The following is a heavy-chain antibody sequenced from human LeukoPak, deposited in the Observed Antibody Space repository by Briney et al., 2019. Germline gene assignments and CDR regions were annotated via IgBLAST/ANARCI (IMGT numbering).Heavy chain of an antibody. CDR3: ARHLLIVYVVDY. D-gene: IGHD2-8*01. CDR2: IYHSGRT. J-gene: IGHJ4*02. V-gene: IGHV4-38-2*02. Sequence: IPSETLSLTCTVSGYSISSGYYWGWIRQPPGQGLEWIGSIYHSGRTYYNPSLKSRVNISVDTPKNQFSLKLSSVTAADTAVYYCARHLLIVYVVDYWGQGTLVTVSS. CDR1: GYSISSGYY.